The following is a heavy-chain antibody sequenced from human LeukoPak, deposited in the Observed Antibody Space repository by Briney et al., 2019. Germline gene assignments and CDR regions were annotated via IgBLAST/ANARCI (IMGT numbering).Heavy chain of an antibody. V-gene: IGHV1-2*02. CDR2: INPNSGGT. D-gene: IGHD3-22*01. CDR1: GYTFTGYY. Sequence: VASVTVSCTASGYTFTGYYMHWVRQAPGQGLEWMGWINPNSGGTNYAQKFQGRVTMTRDTSISTAYMELSRLRSDDTAVYYCARTLGGYYLYYFDYWGQGTLVTVSS. CDR3: ARTLGGYYLYYFDY. J-gene: IGHJ4*02.